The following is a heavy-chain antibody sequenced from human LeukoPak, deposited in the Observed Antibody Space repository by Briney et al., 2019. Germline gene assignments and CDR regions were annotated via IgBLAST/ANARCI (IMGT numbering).Heavy chain of an antibody. J-gene: IGHJ3*02. CDR1: GFTFSSYS. V-gene: IGHV3-21*01. CDR2: ISSSSSYI. D-gene: IGHD4-17*01. CDR3: ARNGVKTAAFDI. Sequence: GGSLRLSCAPSGFTFSSYSMNWVRQAPGTGLECVSSISSSSSYIYYADSVKGRFTISRDNAKNSLYLQMNSLRAEDTAVYYCARNGVKTAAFDIWGQGTMVTVSS.